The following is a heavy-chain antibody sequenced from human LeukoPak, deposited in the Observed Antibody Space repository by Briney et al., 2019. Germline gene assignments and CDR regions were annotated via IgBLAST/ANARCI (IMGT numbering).Heavy chain of an antibody. Sequence: GGSLRLSCATSGFTVSSNSMSWVRQAPGLGLEWVSVIYGGGSTYYADSVKGRFTISRDNSKSTLYLQMNSLRAEDTAVYYCARGLGRVVPAALDYWGQGTLVTVSS. V-gene: IGHV3-66*01. J-gene: IGHJ4*02. D-gene: IGHD2-2*01. CDR1: GFTVSSNS. CDR2: IYGGGST. CDR3: ARGLGRVVPAALDY.